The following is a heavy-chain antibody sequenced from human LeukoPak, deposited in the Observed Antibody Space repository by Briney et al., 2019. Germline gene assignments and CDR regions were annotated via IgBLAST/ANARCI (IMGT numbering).Heavy chain of an antibody. CDR1: GYTFTSYY. V-gene: IGHV1-46*03. Sequence: GASVKVSCKASGYTFTSYYMHWVRQAPGQGVEWMGIFNPSGGSTSYAQKFQGRVTMTRDTSTSTVYMELSSLRSEDTAVYYCARGGYCSSTSCYPKLYNWFDPWGQGTLVTVSS. CDR3: ARGGYCSSTSCYPKLYNWFDP. CDR2: FNPSGGST. J-gene: IGHJ5*02. D-gene: IGHD2-2*01.